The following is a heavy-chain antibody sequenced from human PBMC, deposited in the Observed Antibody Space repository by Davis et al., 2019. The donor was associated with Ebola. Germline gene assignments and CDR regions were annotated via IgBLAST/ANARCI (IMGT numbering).Heavy chain of an antibody. CDR2: ISNRDGTI. D-gene: IGHD1-7*01. V-gene: IGHV3-11*04. CDR1: GFTFSDYY. J-gene: IGHJ6*03. Sequence: GESLKISCAASGFTFSDYYMSWIRQAPGKGLEWLSYISNRDGTIFYADSVKGRFTISRDNAKNSLYLQMNSLRAEDTAVYYCARDRAGTAHMDVWGKGTTVTVSS. CDR3: ARDRAGTAHMDV.